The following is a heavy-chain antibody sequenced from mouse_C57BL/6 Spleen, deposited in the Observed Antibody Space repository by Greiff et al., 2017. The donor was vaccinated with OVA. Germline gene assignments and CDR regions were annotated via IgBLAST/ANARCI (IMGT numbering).Heavy chain of an antibody. CDR1: GYTFTSYW. CDR3: ARGPDYFDD. CDR2: IDPSDSAT. J-gene: IGHJ2*01. Sequence: QVQLQQPGAELVRPGSSVKLSCKASGYTFTSYWMHWVKQRPIQGLEWIGNIDPSDSATHYNQKFKDKATLTVDKSSSTAYMQLSSLTSEDSAVYYCARGPDYFDDWGQGTTLTVSS. V-gene: IGHV1-52*01.